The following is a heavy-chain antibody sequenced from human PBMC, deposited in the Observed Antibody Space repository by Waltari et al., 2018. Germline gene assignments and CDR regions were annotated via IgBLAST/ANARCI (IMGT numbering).Heavy chain of an antibody. V-gene: IGHV4-59*01. CDR3: ARSNNTYYYDSSDQYYYYYYGMDV. J-gene: IGHJ6*02. D-gene: IGHD3-22*01. CDR1: GGSISSYY. CDR2: IYYSGST. Sequence: QVQLQESGPGLVKPSETLSLTCTVSGGSISSYYWSWIRQPPGKGLEWIGYIYYSGSTNYNPSLKSRVTISVDTSKNQFSLKLSSVTAADTAVYYCARSNNTYYYDSSDQYYYYYYGMDVWGQGT.